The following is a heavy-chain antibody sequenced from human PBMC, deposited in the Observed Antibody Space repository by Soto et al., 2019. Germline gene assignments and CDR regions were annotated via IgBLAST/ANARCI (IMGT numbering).Heavy chain of an antibody. CDR1: GGTFSSYA. D-gene: IGHD1-1*01. CDR3: ARDDERVRGMDV. V-gene: IGHV1-69*13. CDR2: IIPIFGTA. J-gene: IGHJ6*02. Sequence: GASVKVSCKASGGTFSSYAISWVRQAPGQGLEWMGGIIPIFGTANYAQKFQGRVTITADESTSTAYMELSSLRSEDTAVYYCARDDERVRGMDVWGQGTTVTVSS.